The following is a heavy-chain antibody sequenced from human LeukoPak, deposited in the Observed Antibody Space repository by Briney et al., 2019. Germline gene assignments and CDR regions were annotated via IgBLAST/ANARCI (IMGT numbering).Heavy chain of an antibody. CDR1: GFPFHTYT. Sequence: GGSLRLSCAASGFPFHTYTINWVRQAPGRGLEWVSSIDSSSRYIYYADSVKGRFTISRDNAWNSVYLQMNSLRAEDTAVYYCARDGLGSYDYWGSGTLVTVSS. J-gene: IGHJ4*02. D-gene: IGHD3-10*01. V-gene: IGHV3-21*01. CDR2: IDSSSRYI. CDR3: ARDGLGSYDY.